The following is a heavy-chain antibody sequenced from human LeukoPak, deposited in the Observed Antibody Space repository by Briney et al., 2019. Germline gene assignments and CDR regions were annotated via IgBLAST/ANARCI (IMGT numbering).Heavy chain of an antibody. CDR1: GGTFSSYA. CDR2: IIPILGIA. J-gene: IGHJ4*02. V-gene: IGHV1-69*10. D-gene: IGHD6-13*01. CDR3: ARTTNAKIAAAGLGY. Sequence: ASVTVSCKACGGTFSSYAISWVRPAPGQGLEWMGRIIPILGIANYAQKFQGRVTITADKSTSTAYMELSSLRSEDTAVYYCARTTNAKIAAAGLGYWGQGTLVTVSS.